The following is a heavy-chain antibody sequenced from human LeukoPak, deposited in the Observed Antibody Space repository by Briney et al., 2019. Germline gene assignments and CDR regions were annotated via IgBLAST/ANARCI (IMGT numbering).Heavy chain of an antibody. CDR2: IRGSGSNT. V-gene: IGHV3-23*01. D-gene: IGHD4/OR15-4a*01. CDR1: GFTFSGYA. J-gene: IGHJ4*02. CDR3: AKPAGLTSYYFDS. Sequence: QPGGSLRLSCVASGFTFSGYAMGWVRQAPGKGLEWVSAIRGSGSNTYYADSVQGRFTISRDNSKNTLYLQMNSLRAEDTAVYYCAKPAGLTSYYFDSWSQGTLVTVSS.